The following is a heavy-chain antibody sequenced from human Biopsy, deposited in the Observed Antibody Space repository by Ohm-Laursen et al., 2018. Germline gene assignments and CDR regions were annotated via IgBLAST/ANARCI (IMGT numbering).Heavy chain of an antibody. V-gene: IGHV4-31*03. J-gene: IGHJ4*02. CDR2: IFYSANT. CDR1: GVSINGGRYY. CDR3: ARLGSGDYFPTFFDF. Sequence: SQTLSLTCTVSGVSINGGRYYWNWIRHHPGKGLEWIGNIFYSANTYYNPSLKSRVTISVDTSKNQLSLKLGSVTAADTAVYYCARLGSGDYFPTFFDFWGQGALVTVSS. D-gene: IGHD5-12*01.